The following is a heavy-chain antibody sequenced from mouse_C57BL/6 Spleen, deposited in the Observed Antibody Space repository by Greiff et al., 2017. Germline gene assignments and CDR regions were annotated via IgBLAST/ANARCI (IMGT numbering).Heavy chain of an antibody. V-gene: IGHV3-6*01. CDR2: ISYVGSN. CDR1: GYSITSGSY. Sequence: EVKLMESGPGLVKPSQSLSLTCSVTGYSITSGSYWYWLRQFPANILEWTGYISYVGSNNSNPPLKNRISITRDTSKNQFMLKLNSVTTDDTATYYCARGGGPWYFDVWGTGTTVTVSS. J-gene: IGHJ1*03. CDR3: ARGGGPWYFDV.